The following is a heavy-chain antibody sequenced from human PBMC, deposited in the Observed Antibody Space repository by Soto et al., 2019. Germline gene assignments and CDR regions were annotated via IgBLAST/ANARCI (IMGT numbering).Heavy chain of an antibody. J-gene: IGHJ4*02. V-gene: IGHV1-69*08. CDR2: IIPILGIA. D-gene: IGHD3-22*01. CDR3: ARDQYDSSGYYQSGFDY. CDR1: GGTFSSYT. Sequence: QVQLVQSGAEVKKPGSSVKVSCKASGGTFSSYTISWVRQAPEQGLEWMGRIIPILGIANYAQKFQGRVTITADKSTSTAYMELSSLRSEDTAVYYCARDQYDSSGYYQSGFDYWGQGTLVTVSS.